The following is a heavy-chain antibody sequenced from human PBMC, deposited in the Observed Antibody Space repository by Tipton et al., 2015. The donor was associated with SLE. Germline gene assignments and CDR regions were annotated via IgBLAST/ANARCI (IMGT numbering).Heavy chain of an antibody. CDR3: ARESGSDAFDI. Sequence: QSGAEVKKPGSSVKVSCKASGYSLPDYFIHWVRQAPGQGFEWVGWINPNLGGTNYAQKFQGRVTMTRDTSVSTAFLELSSLRSDDTAVYYCARESGSDAFDIWGQGTMVTVSS. J-gene: IGHJ3*02. CDR2: INPNLGGT. CDR1: GYSLPDYF. V-gene: IGHV1-2*02. D-gene: IGHD5-12*01.